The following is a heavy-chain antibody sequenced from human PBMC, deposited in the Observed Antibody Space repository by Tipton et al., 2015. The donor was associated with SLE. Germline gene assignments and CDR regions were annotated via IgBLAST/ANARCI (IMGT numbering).Heavy chain of an antibody. CDR2: MYYSGST. V-gene: IGHV4-59*01. CDR1: GGSISSYY. J-gene: IGHJ6*03. Sequence: TLSLTCTVSGGSISSYYWSWIRQPPRKGLEWIGYMYYSGSTNYNPSLKSRVTISVDTSKNQFSLKLSSVTAADTAVYYCARAPASGSYYRYYYYYMDVWGKGTTVTVSS. D-gene: IGHD1-26*01. CDR3: ARAPASGSYYRYYYYYMDV.